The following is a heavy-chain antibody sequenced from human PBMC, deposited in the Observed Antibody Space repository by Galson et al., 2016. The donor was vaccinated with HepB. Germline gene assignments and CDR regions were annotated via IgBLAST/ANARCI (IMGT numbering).Heavy chain of an antibody. CDR3: ARVGGATNDY. V-gene: IGHV3-48*02. Sequence: SLRLSCAASGFSFSNYNMDWVRQAPGKGLEWVSYISGSSSTIYYADSVKGRFTISRDNAKNSLYLQMNSLRDEDTAVYYCARVGGATNDYWGQGTQVTVSS. CDR1: GFSFSNYN. J-gene: IGHJ4*02. CDR2: ISGSSSTI. D-gene: IGHD1-26*01.